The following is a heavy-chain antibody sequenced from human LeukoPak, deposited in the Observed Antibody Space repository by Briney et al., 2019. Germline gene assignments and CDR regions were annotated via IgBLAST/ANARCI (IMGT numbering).Heavy chain of an antibody. CDR1: GFTFSSYG. CDR2: IWYDGSNK. D-gene: IGHD6-6*01. Sequence: GGSLRLSCAASGFTFSSYGMHWVRQAPGKGLEWVAVIWYDGSNKYYADSVKGRFTISRDNSKNTLYLQMNSLRAEDTAVYYCARDRRIAARRSLSYYYYMDVWGKGTTVTVSS. CDR3: ARDRRIAARRSLSYYYYMDV. V-gene: IGHV3-33*01. J-gene: IGHJ6*03.